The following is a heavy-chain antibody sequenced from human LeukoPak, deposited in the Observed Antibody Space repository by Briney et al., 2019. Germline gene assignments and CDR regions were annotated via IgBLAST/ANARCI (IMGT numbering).Heavy chain of an antibody. V-gene: IGHV4-59*01. Sequence: SETPSLTSTVSGGSTCTNFWSWSRYPPGERGEWIGYIFYSGSTNHNPALRSRLTISVDTSKTQCSRKRTSVTAADMAAYDCARDRGGLGAFDIGGEGR. CDR1: GGSTCTNF. D-gene: IGHD3-16*01. CDR3: ARDRGGLGAFDI. J-gene: IGHJ3*02. CDR2: IFYSGST.